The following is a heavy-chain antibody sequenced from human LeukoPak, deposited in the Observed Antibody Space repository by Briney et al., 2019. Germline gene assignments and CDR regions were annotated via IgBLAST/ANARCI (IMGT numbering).Heavy chain of an antibody. J-gene: IGHJ3*02. V-gene: IGHV1-2*04. CDR3: ARARAGYTLLDAFDI. CDR2: INPNSGGT. D-gene: IGHD5-24*01. CDR1: GYTFTGYY. Sequence: ASVTVSRKASGYTFTGYYMHWVRQAPGQGLEWMGWINPNSGGTNYAQKFQGWVTMTRDTSISTAYMELSRLRSDDTAVYYCARARAGYTLLDAFDIWGQGTMVTVSS.